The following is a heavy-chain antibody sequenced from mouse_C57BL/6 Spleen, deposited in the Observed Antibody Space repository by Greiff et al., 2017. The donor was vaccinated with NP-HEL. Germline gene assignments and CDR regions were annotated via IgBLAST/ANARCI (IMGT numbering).Heavy chain of an antibody. D-gene: IGHD2-12*01. CDR3: ASSPPYYTWFAY. CDR1: GYTFTDYY. CDR2: INPNNGGT. Sequence: VQLQQSGPELVKPGASVKISCKASGYTFTDYYMNWVKQSHGKSLEWIGDINPNNGGTSYNQKFKGKATLTVDKSSSTAYMELRSLTSEDSAVYYCASSPPYYTWFAYWGQGTLVTVSA. J-gene: IGHJ3*01. V-gene: IGHV1-26*01.